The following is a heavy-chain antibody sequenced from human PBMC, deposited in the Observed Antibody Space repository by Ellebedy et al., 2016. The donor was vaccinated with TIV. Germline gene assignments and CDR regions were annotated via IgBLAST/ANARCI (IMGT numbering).Heavy chain of an antibody. Sequence: ASVKVSCKASGYTFTNYFLYWVRQAPGQGLEWMGLINPTSGSSNYAQKFQGRVTMTRDTSTSTVYMVLSSLRSEDTAVYYCARGDNYYYDSSGYYYNYWGQGTLVTVSS. V-gene: IGHV1-46*01. J-gene: IGHJ4*02. CDR1: GYTFTNYF. D-gene: IGHD3-22*01. CDR2: INPTSGSS. CDR3: ARGDNYYYDSSGYYYNY.